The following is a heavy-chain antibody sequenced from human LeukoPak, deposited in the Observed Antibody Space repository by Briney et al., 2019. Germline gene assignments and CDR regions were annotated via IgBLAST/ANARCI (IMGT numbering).Heavy chain of an antibody. V-gene: IGHV3-30*03. Sequence: GGSLRLSCAASGFTFSRYGMHWVRQAPGKGLECVALISDDGSKKYYADSVKGRFTISRDDSKNTLYLQMSSLRAEDTAMYYCARWNGDFLTGYYLDDWGQGTLVTVSS. D-gene: IGHD3/OR15-3a*01. CDR2: ISDDGSKK. CDR3: ARWNGDFLTGYYLDD. CDR1: GFTFSRYG. J-gene: IGHJ4*02.